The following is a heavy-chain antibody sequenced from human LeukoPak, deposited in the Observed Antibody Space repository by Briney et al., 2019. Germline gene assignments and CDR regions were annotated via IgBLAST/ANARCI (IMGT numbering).Heavy chain of an antibody. J-gene: IGHJ5*02. Sequence: PSETLSLTCTVSGGSISSGSYYWSWIRQPAGKGLEWIGRIYTSGSTNYNPSLKSRVTISVDTSKNQFSLKLSSVTAADTAVYYCARDFRYGSGSYYNPPGFGPWGQGTLVTVSS. D-gene: IGHD3-10*01. CDR1: GGSISSGSYY. V-gene: IGHV4-61*02. CDR2: IYTSGST. CDR3: ARDFRYGSGSYYNPPGFGP.